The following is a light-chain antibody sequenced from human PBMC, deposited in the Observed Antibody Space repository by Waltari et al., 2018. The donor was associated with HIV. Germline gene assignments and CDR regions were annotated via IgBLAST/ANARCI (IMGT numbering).Light chain of an antibody. CDR1: HHISSY. CDR2: AAS. CDR3: QQYYGFPYT. Sequence: AIRMTQSPSSFSASIGDRVTITCRASHHISSYLAWYQQKPGKAPKLLIYAASTLQSGVPSRFSGSGSGTVFTLTVSCLQSEDFATYYCQQYYGFPYTFGQGTKLEIK. V-gene: IGKV1-8*01. J-gene: IGKJ2*01.